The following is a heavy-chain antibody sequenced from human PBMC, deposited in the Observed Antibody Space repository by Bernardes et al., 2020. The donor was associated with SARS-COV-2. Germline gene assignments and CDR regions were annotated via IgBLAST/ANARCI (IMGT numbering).Heavy chain of an antibody. CDR1: GFTFRDSY. CDR3: ASARGSSGSYFGGFDY. D-gene: IGHD1-26*01. CDR2: LSSSGSTL. V-gene: IGHV3-11*01. Sequence: GGSLRLSCAASGFTFRDSYMSWIRQAPGTGLAWVSYLSSSGSTLYYADSVKGRFTISRDNAKNSLYLQMNSLRAEDTAVYYCASARGSSGSYFGGFDYWGQGTLVTGSS. J-gene: IGHJ4*02.